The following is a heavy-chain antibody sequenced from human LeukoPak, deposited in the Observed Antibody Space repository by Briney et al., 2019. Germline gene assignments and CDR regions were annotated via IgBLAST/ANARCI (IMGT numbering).Heavy chain of an antibody. CDR2: INPNSGGT. J-gene: IGHJ2*01. CDR1: GYTFTGYY. Sequence: ASVKVSRKASGYTFTGYYMHWVRQAPGQGLEWMGRINPNSGGTNYAQKFQGRVTMTRDTSISTAYMELSRLRSDDTAVYYCARIWVRQGYWYFDLWGRGTLVTVSS. CDR3: ARIWVRQGYWYFDL. D-gene: IGHD3-10*01. V-gene: IGHV1-2*06.